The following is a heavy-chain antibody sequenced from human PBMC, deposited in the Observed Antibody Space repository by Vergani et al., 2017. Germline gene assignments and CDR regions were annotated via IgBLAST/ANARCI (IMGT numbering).Heavy chain of an antibody. D-gene: IGHD2/OR15-2a*01. Sequence: QEQLQESGPGLVKPSETLSPTCTVPGGSIRSHYWSWIRQPPGKGLEWIGYIYYTGSTKYNPSLKSRVTMSVDTSKNQFSLNLSSVTAADTARYYCARSRASPSGIYLFDYWGQGTLVTVSS. CDR2: IYYTGST. V-gene: IGHV4-59*11. CDR1: GGSIRSHY. J-gene: IGHJ4*02. CDR3: ARSRASPSGIYLFDY.